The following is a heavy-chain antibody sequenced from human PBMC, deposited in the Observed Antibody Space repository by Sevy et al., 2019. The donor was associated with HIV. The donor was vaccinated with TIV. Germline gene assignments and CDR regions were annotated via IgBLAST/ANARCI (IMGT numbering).Heavy chain of an antibody. D-gene: IGHD3-22*01. CDR2: IKRDGSVK. CDR1: GFPFSTYW. V-gene: IGHV3-7*01. J-gene: IGHJ3*02. Sequence: GESLKISCAASGFPFSTYWMAWVRQAPGKGLEWVANIKRDGSVKYYLDSVEGRFTIFRDNSKNLLYLQMKSLMGEEMAVFYCAGDSNYFYGTYHYDNFDIWGQGTMVTVSS. CDR3: AGDSNYFYGTYHYDNFDI.